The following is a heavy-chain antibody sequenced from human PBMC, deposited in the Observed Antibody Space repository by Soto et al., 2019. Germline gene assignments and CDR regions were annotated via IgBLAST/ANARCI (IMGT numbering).Heavy chain of an antibody. Sequence: EVQLVESGGGLVQPGRSLRLSCVASEFTFEDYAMHWVRQAPGKGLEWVSGISWNSGTLVYADSVKGRFIISRDNAQNSLFLQMNSLRAEDTALYFCAKGRTRPLQLGSFGDNAFDVWGQGTMVTVSS. CDR2: ISWNSGTL. CDR1: EFTFEDYA. CDR3: AKGRTRPLQLGSFGDNAFDV. D-gene: IGHD3-10*01. V-gene: IGHV3-9*01. J-gene: IGHJ3*01.